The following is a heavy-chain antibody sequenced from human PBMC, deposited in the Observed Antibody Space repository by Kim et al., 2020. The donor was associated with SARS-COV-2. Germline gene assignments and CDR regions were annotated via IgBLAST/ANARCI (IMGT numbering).Heavy chain of an antibody. Sequence: ASLKFSCKVSGYTLTELSMHWVRQAPGKGLEWMGRFDPEDGETLYAQKFQGRVTMTADTSTDTAYMELSSLRSEDTDVYYCASAIAVAGTTIYYYYGMAV. V-gene: IGHV1-24*01. CDR2: FDPEDGET. CDR3: ASAIAVAGTTIYYYYGMAV. D-gene: IGHD6-19*01. CDR1: GYTLTELS. J-gene: IGHJ6*01.